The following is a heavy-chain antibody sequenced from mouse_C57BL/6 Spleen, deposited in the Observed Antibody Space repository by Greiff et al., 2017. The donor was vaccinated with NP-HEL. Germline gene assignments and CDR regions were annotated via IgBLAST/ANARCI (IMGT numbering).Heavy chain of an antibody. D-gene: IGHD1-1*01. CDR1: GYTFTSYW. CDR2: IDPSDSYT. CDR3: ARRFYYGSSYYAMDY. J-gene: IGHJ4*01. Sequence: QSCKASGYTFTSYWMQWVKQRPGQGLEWIGEIDPSDSYTNYNQKFKGKATLTVDTSSSTAYMQLSSLTSEDSAVYYCARRFYYGSSYYAMDYWGQGTSVTVSS. V-gene: IGHV1-50*01.